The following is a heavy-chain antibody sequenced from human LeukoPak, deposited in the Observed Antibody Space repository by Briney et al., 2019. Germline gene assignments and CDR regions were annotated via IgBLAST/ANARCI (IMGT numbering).Heavy chain of an antibody. J-gene: IGHJ4*02. CDR2: INHSGST. CDR1: GGSFSGYY. CDR3: ARGRQRGSYYYDSSGYYRGLGYFDY. V-gene: IGHV4-34*01. Sequence: PSETLSLTCAVYGGSFSGYYWSWIRQPPGKGLEWIGEINHSGSTNYNPSLKSRVTISVDTSKNQFSLKLSSVTAADTAVYYCARGRQRGSYYYDSSGYYRGLGYFDYWGQGTLVTVSS. D-gene: IGHD3-22*01.